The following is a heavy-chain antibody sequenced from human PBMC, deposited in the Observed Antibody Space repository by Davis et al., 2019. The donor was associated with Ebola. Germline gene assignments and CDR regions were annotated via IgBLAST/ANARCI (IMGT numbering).Heavy chain of an antibody. CDR2: MNPNSGNT. V-gene: IGHV1-8*01. CDR3: ARVVGATVFDY. D-gene: IGHD1-26*01. J-gene: IGHJ4*02. Sequence: AASVKVSCKASGYTFTSYDINWVRQATGQGLEWMGWMNPNSGNTGYAQKFQGRVTMTRDTSISTAYMELSSLSSEDTAVYYCARVVGATVFDYWGQGTLVTVSS. CDR1: GYTFTSYD.